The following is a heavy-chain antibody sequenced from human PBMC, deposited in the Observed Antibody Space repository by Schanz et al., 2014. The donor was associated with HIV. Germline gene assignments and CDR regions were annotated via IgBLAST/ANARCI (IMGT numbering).Heavy chain of an antibody. CDR2: INAYNGNT. Sequence: VQLVQSGAEVKEPGASVKVSCKASGYTFSTYGISWVRQAPGQGLEWMGWINAYNGNTHYAQKLQGRVTITADESTSTAYMELSSLKSEDTAMYYCASSRPMGLEIDFWGQGTLVTVSS. CDR1: GYTFSTYG. CDR3: ASSRPMGLEIDF. V-gene: IGHV1-18*01. J-gene: IGHJ4*02. D-gene: IGHD1-1*01.